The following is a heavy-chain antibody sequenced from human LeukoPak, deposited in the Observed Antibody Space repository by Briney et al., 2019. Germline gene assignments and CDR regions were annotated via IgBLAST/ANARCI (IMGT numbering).Heavy chain of an antibody. CDR1: GGSFSGYY. V-gene: IGHV4-34*01. Sequence: PSETLSLTCAVYGGSFSGYYWSWIRQPPGKGLEWIGEINHSGSTNYNPSLKSRATISVDTSKNQFSLKLSSVTAADTAVYYCASLRRPYYYGMDVWGQGTTVTVSS. CDR3: ASLRRPYYYGMDV. CDR2: INHSGST. D-gene: IGHD5-12*01. J-gene: IGHJ6*02.